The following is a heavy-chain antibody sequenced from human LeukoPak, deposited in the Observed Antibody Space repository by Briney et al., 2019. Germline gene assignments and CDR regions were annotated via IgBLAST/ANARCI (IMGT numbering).Heavy chain of an antibody. CDR2: ISSSGGST. CDR1: GFTFSSYA. Sequence: GGSLRLSCAASGFTFSSYAMSWVRQAPGKGLEWVSAISSSGGSTYYADSVKGRFTISRDNSKNTLYLQMNSLRAEDTAVYYCAKAPGIRGGATFYFDYWGQGTLVTVSS. D-gene: IGHD1-26*01. V-gene: IGHV3-23*01. J-gene: IGHJ4*02. CDR3: AKAPGIRGGATFYFDY.